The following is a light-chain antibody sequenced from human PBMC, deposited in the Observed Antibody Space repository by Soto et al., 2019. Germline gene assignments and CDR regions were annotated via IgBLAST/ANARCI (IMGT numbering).Light chain of an antibody. CDR3: QQASSIPLT. Sequence: DIRITQSPSTLSGSVGDRVTITCRASQSISSWLAWYQQKPGKAPKLLIYDASSLESGVPSRFSGSGSGTEFTLTISSLQPEDFATYYCQQASSIPLTFGGGTKVDIK. CDR2: DAS. CDR1: QSISSW. J-gene: IGKJ4*01. V-gene: IGKV1-5*01.